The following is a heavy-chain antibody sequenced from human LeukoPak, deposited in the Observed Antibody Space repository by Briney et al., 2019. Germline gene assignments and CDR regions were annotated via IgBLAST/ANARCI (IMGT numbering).Heavy chain of an antibody. V-gene: IGHV3-66*01. J-gene: IGHJ5*02. CDR2: IYSGGST. CDR1: GFNVISNY. CDR3: AIIHSYGHA. Sequence: GGSLRLSCAASGFNVISNYMSWVRQAPGKGLEWVSVIYSGGSTYYAASVKGRFTISRDRTKNMLYLQMNNLRAEDTATYYCAIIHSYGHAWGQGTLATVSS. D-gene: IGHD3-10*01.